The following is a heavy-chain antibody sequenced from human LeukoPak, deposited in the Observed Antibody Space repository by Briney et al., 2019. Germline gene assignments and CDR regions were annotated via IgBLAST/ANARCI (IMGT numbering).Heavy chain of an antibody. CDR1: GFTFSSSS. CDR3: AKDGKLLGDYDFWKGYNYGMDV. CDR2: ISGDGSAI. Sequence: GGSLRLSCAASGFTFSSSSMHWVRQAPGKGLEFVSAISGDGSAIYYADSVKGRFTISRDNSKNSLYLQMSSLRTEDTALYYCAKDGKLLGDYDFWKGYNYGMDVWGQGTTVTVSS. D-gene: IGHD3-3*01. J-gene: IGHJ6*02. V-gene: IGHV3-43*02.